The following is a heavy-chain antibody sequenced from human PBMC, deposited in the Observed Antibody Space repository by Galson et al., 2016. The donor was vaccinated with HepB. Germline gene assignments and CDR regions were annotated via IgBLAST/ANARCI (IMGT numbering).Heavy chain of an antibody. CDR3: ARVVLLGRGMDV. V-gene: IGHV6-1*01. Sequence: CAISGDSVYNNGAAWVWIRQSPSRGLEWLERTFYRSTWENHYAGSVKNRITISPDTSRNQFSLHLNSVTPEDTAAYYCARVVLLGRGMDVWGQGTTVTVSS. J-gene: IGHJ6*02. CDR1: GDSVYNNGAA. CDR2: TFYRSTWEN. D-gene: IGHD2-8*02.